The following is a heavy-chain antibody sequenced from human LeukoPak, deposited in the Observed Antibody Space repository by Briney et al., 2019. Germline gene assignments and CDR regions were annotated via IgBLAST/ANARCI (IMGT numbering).Heavy chain of an antibody. Sequence: PSETLTLTCAVYGGSFSGYYWSWLRQPRGKGLEWIGEINRSGSTNYNPSLKSRITRSVDASKNQFSLKLSSVTAADTAEYYCARRKRSCCSSTSYLLNGFDPWGQGALVTVAS. CDR3: ARRKRSCCSSTSYLLNGFDP. CDR1: GGSFSGYY. V-gene: IGHV4-34*01. J-gene: IGHJ5*02. D-gene: IGHD2-2*01. CDR2: INRSGST.